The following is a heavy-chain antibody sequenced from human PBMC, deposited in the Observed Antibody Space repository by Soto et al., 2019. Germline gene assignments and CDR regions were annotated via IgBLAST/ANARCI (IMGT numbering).Heavy chain of an antibody. J-gene: IGHJ1*01. CDR3: ARGSSSWNYYAEYFQH. CDR2: ISSSSSTK. Sequence: GGSLRLSCAASGFTFSSYSMNWVRQAPGKGLEWVSYISSSSSTKYYAGSVKGRFTISRDNAKNSLYLQMNSLRAEDTAVYYCARGSSSWNYYAEYFQHWGQGTLVTVSS. CDR1: GFTFSSYS. D-gene: IGHD6-13*01. V-gene: IGHV3-48*01.